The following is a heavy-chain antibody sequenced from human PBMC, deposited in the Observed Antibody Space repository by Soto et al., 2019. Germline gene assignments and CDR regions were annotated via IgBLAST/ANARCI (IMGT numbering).Heavy chain of an antibody. CDR2: ISSSSSYI. CDR3: AREDSSSFDY. Sequence: PGGPVRLSGAASVFTFSSYSMNWVRQAPGKGLAWVSSISSSSSYIYYADAVKCRFTISRDNAKNSLYLQMNSLRAEDTAVYYCAREDSSSFDYWGQGTLVTVSS. CDR1: VFTFSSYS. J-gene: IGHJ4*02. V-gene: IGHV3-21*01. D-gene: IGHD6-6*01.